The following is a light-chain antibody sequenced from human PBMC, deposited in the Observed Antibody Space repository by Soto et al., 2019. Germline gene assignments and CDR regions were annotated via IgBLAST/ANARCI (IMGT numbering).Light chain of an antibody. CDR1: QSVYNNY. Sequence: EIELTQSPGTVSLSPGERATLSCRASQSVYNNYLAWYQQKPGQAPRLLIFGASTRATGIPDRFSGSGSGTDFTLTISRLEPEDFAVYYCQRYGSSPGYTFGQGTKLEIK. CDR3: QRYGSSPGYT. J-gene: IGKJ2*01. CDR2: GAS. V-gene: IGKV3-20*01.